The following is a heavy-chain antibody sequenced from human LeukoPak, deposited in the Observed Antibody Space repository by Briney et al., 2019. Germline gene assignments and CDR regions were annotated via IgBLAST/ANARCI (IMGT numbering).Heavy chain of an antibody. Sequence: PGGSLRLSCAASGFTVSSNYMSWVRQAPGKGLEWVSVIYSGGSTYYADSVKGRFTISRDNSKNTLYLQMNSLRAEDTAVYYCARDRSSGWSYGMDVWGQGTTVTVSS. D-gene: IGHD6-19*01. CDR1: GFTVSSNY. V-gene: IGHV3-53*01. CDR2: IYSGGST. CDR3: ARDRSSGWSYGMDV. J-gene: IGHJ6*02.